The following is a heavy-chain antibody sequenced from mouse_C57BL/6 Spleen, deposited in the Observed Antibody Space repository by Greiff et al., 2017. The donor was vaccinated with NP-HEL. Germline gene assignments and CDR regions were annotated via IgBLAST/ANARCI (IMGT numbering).Heavy chain of an antibody. CDR1: GYTFTDYN. CDR3: ARIPLTVYYAMDY. Sequence: VQLKESGPELVKPGASVKIPCKASGYTFTDYNMDWVKQSHGKSLEWIGDINPNNGGTIYNQKFKGKATLTVDKSSSTAYMELRSLTSDDTAVYYCARIPLTVYYAMDYWGQGTSVTVSS. D-gene: IGHD4-1*01. J-gene: IGHJ4*01. V-gene: IGHV1-18*01. CDR2: INPNNGGT.